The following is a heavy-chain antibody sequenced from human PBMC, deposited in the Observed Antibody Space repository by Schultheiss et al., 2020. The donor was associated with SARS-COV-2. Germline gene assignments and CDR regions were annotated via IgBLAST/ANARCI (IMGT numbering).Heavy chain of an antibody. Sequence: SCAASGFTVSSNYMSWVRQAPGKGLEWVSVIYSGGSTYYADSVKGRFTISRDNSKNTLYLQMGSLRAEDMAVYYCARGKGGYDFWSGVYYYYGMDVWGQGTTVTVSS. D-gene: IGHD3-3*01. J-gene: IGHJ6*02. CDR2: IYSGGST. CDR3: ARGKGGYDFWSGVYYYYGMDV. V-gene: IGHV3-53*05. CDR1: GFTVSSNY.